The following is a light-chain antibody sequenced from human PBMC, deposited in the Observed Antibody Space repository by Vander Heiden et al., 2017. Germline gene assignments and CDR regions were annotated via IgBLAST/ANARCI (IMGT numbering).Light chain of an antibody. V-gene: IGKV1-39*01. CDR3: QQSYRTPYT. J-gene: IGKJ2*01. CDR2: AAS. CDR1: QSMSSY. Sequence: DLQLTQSPSSLSASVGDRVTITCRARQSMSSYLNWYQQKPGKAPKLLIYAASSLQSGVPSRFSGSGSGTDFTLTISSLQAEDFATYYCQQSYRTPYTFGQGTKLEIK.